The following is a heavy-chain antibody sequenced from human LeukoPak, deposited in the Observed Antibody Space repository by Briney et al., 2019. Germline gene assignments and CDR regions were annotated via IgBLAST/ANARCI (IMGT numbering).Heavy chain of an antibody. Sequence: GGSLRLSCAASGFTFSSNGMHWVRQAPGKGLEWVAFIRYDGSNNYYADSVKGRFIISRDNSKNTLYLQMNSLRAEDTAVYYCAKDPSAGAIQNYWGQGTLVTVSS. V-gene: IGHV3-30*02. J-gene: IGHJ4*02. D-gene: IGHD5-18*01. CDR3: AKDPSAGAIQNY. CDR1: GFTFSSNG. CDR2: IRYDGSNN.